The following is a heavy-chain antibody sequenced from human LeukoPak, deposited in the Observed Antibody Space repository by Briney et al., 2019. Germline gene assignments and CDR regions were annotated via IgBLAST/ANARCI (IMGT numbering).Heavy chain of an antibody. D-gene: IGHD2-2*01. J-gene: IGHJ2*01. CDR1: GGSISSSSYY. CDR3: AAIVVPAAPYWYFDL. CDR2: IYYSGST. V-gene: IGHV4-39*01. Sequence: SETLSLTCTVSGGSISSSSYYWGWIRQPPGKGLEWIGSIYYSGSTYYNPSLKRRVTISVDTSKNQFSLKLSSVTAADTAVYYCAAIVVPAAPYWYFDLWGRGTLVTVSS.